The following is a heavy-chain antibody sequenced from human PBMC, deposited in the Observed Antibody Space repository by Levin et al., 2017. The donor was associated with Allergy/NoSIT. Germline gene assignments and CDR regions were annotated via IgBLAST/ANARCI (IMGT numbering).Heavy chain of an antibody. CDR2: INSDGTRR. CDR3: ARELTMGTAYQYDAFDI. Sequence: GGSLRLSCAASGFTLSTYWIHWVRQAPGKGLVWVSRINSDGTRRNYADSVKGRFTISRDNAQNTVYLQMNSLRAEDMAVYYCARELTMGTAYQYDAFDIWGQGTMVTVSS. CDR1: GFTLSTYW. D-gene: IGHD2-21*02. J-gene: IGHJ3*02. V-gene: IGHV3-74*01.